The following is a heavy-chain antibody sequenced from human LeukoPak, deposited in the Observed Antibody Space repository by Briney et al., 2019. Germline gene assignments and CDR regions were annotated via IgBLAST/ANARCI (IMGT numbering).Heavy chain of an antibody. CDR1: GFTFSSYG. D-gene: IGHD1-14*01. CDR3: AKDQGGTGDAFDI. CDR2: IRYDGSNK. Sequence: GGSLRLSCPASGFTFSSYGMHWVRQAPGKGLEWVAFIRYDGSNKYYADSVKGRFTISRDNSKNTLYLQINSLRAEDTAVYYCAKDQGGTGDAFDIWGQGTMVTVSS. V-gene: IGHV3-30*02. J-gene: IGHJ3*02.